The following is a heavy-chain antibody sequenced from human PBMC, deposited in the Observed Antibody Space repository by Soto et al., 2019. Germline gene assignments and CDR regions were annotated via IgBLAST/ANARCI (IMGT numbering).Heavy chain of an antibody. CDR1: GFTFSDFE. D-gene: IGHD1-7*01. Sequence: QVQLVESGGGVVQPGRSLRLSCSASGFTFSDFEMYWIRQAPGKGLDWVSFISYDGSNQYYAGSVKGRFTISRDNSKNTPFLRRSGRGREDTSVSCCARRTGTGPRSDFWGQGTLVTVSS. V-gene: IGHV3-30-3*01. CDR2: ISYDGSNQ. CDR3: ARRTGTGPRSDF. J-gene: IGHJ4*02.